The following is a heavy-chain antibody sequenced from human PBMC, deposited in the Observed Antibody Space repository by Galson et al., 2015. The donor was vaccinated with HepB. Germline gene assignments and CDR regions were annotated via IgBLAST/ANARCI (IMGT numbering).Heavy chain of an antibody. V-gene: IGHV3-72*01. CDR1: GFIFSDHY. J-gene: IGHJ4*02. CDR2: SRDEANSYTT. CDR3: TRLGGYFEPIDY. D-gene: IGHD2/OR15-2a*01. Sequence: SLRLSCAVSGFIFSDHYMDWVRQVPGKGLEWVGRSRDEANSYTTDYAASVKGRFTISRDISKNSLYLQMNSLKTEDTAVYYCTRLGGYFEPIDYWGRGTLVTVSS.